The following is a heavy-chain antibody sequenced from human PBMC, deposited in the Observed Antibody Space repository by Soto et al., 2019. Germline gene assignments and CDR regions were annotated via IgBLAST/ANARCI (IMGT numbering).Heavy chain of an antibody. J-gene: IGHJ4*02. D-gene: IGHD3-22*01. CDR2: INPSGGST. Sequence: ASVKVSCKASGYTFTSYYMHWVRQAPGQGLEWMGIINPSGGSTSYAQKFQDRVTMTRDTSTSTVYMELSSLRSEDTAVYYCARANYDSSGYYSYFDYWGQGTLVTVSS. CDR1: GYTFTSYY. CDR3: ARANYDSSGYYSYFDY. V-gene: IGHV1-46*01.